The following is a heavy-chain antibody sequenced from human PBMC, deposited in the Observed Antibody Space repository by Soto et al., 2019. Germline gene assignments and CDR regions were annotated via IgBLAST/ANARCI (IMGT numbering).Heavy chain of an antibody. Sequence: QLQLQESGPGLVKPSETLSLTCTVSGGSISSSSYYWGWIRQPPGKGLEWIGSIYYSGSTYYNPYLKSRVTISVDTSKNQFSLKLSSVTAADTAVYYCARHIRSSWRSSTSRDAFDIWGQGTMVTVSS. V-gene: IGHV4-39*01. D-gene: IGHD2-2*01. J-gene: IGHJ3*02. CDR1: GGSISSSSYY. CDR3: ARHIRSSWRSSTSRDAFDI. CDR2: IYYSGST.